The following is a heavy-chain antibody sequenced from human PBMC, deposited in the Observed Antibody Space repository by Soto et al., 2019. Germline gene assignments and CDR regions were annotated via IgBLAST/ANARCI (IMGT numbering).Heavy chain of an antibody. CDR1: GDTVSSNSVA. Sequence: SQTLSLTCVGSGDTVSSNSVAWNWVRQSPSRGLEWLGRTYYRSRWYSDYAVSVRSRIDINADTSKNQVSLQLNSVAPEDTAVYYCARSEEDSDYYYYGMDVWGQGTTVTVSS. J-gene: IGHJ6*02. CDR3: ARSEEDSDYYYYGMDV. V-gene: IGHV6-1*01. CDR2: TYYRSRWYS. D-gene: IGHD2-15*01.